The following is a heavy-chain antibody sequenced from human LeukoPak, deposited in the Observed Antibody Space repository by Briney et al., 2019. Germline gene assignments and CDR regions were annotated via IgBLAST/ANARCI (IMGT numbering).Heavy chain of an antibody. CDR1: GFNFSNNL. J-gene: IGHJ4*02. Sequence: TGGSLRLACAASGFNFSNNLLHWVRQAPDKGLEWVAVSSFNGVHKFYADSVKGRFVISGDNSKNTIYLQMNSLRVKDTATYYCARVGNDSGWRDALGYFDSWGQGVLVTVSS. CDR2: SSFNGVHK. V-gene: IGHV3-30*09. D-gene: IGHD6-19*01. CDR3: ARVGNDSGWRDALGYFDS.